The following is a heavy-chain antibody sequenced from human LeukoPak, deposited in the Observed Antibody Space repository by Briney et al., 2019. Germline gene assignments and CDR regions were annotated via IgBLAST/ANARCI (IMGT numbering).Heavy chain of an antibody. J-gene: IGHJ5*02. CDR3: TRNVYQSAWGYDP. V-gene: IGHV3-7*01. Sequence: GGSLRLSCAASGFSFSNHWMAWVRQAPGEGLEWVANINEDGSGRYYVDSVKGRFTISRDNAETSVYLQMNSLRGEDTAVYYCTRNVYQSAWGYDPWGQGILVTVSS. CDR1: GFSFSNHW. CDR2: INEDGSGR. D-gene: IGHD7-27*01.